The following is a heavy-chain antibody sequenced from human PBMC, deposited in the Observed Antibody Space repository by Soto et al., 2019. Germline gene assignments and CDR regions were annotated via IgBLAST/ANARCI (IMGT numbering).Heavy chain of an antibody. Sequence: TGGSLRLSCAASGFTFCSYGMHWVRQAPGKGLEWVAVISYDGSNKYYADSVKGRFTISRDNSKNTLYLQMNSLRAEDTAVYYCAKLPPMTTVTRSDYWGQGTLVTVSS. CDR3: AKLPPMTTVTRSDY. J-gene: IGHJ4*02. CDR2: ISYDGSNK. V-gene: IGHV3-30*18. CDR1: GFTFCSYG. D-gene: IGHD4-17*01.